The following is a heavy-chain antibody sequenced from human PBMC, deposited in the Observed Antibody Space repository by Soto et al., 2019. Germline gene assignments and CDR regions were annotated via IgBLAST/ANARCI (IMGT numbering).Heavy chain of an antibody. J-gene: IGHJ4*02. CDR1: GFTFSTSS. D-gene: IGHD3-16*01. Sequence: EVQLLESGGGLVQPGGSLRLSCAASGFTFSTSSMSWVRQAPGKGLEWVSAISGDSGAIYYADSEKGRFTISRDNSRDTLYLQMNSLRAEDTALYFCARGGRFTFGFDYWGQGTLISVSS. CDR3: ARGGRFTFGFDY. V-gene: IGHV3-23*01. CDR2: ISGDSGAI.